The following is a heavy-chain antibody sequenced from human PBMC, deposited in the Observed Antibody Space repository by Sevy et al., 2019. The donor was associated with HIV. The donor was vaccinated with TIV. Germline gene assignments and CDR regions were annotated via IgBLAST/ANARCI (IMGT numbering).Heavy chain of an antibody. D-gene: IGHD2-15*01. CDR1: GGSISSYY. CDR2: VHYTGRT. CDR3: TRDSAVVPGAILY. Sequence: SETLSLTCTVSGGSISSYYWGWIRQTPGKGLEYIGYVHYTGRTDYNPSLTSRVSMSLDASNNQFSLRLNSMTAADTAIHYSTRDSAVVPGAILYWGQGTLVTVSS. V-gene: IGHV4-59*01. J-gene: IGHJ1*01.